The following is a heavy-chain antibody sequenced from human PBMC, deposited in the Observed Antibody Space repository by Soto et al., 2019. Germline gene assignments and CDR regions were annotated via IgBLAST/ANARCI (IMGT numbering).Heavy chain of an antibody. CDR1: GFTFSSYG. CDR2: ISYDGSNK. V-gene: IGHV3-30*18. Sequence: GESLKISCAASGFTFSSYGMHWVRQAPGKGLEWLAVISYDGSNKYYSDSVKGRFTISRDNSKNTLYLQMNSLRAEDTAVYYCAKDLETLFDYWGQGTLVTVSS. J-gene: IGHJ4*02. CDR3: AKDLETLFDY.